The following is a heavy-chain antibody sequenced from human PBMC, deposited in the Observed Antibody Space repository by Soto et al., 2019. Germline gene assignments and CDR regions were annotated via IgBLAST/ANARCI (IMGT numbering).Heavy chain of an antibody. D-gene: IGHD2-15*01. J-gene: IGHJ6*02. CDR2: IDPSGGST. V-gene: IGHV1-46*01. Sequence: ASVKVSCKASGYTSTIYYMYWVRQAPGQGLEWMGIIDPSGGSTNYAQKFQGRVTMTRDTSTSTVYMELSSLRSEDTAVYYCARAPCSGGRCFSVGGYYYYYGMDVWG. CDR1: GYTSTIYY. CDR3: ARAPCSGGRCFSVGGYYYYYGMDV.